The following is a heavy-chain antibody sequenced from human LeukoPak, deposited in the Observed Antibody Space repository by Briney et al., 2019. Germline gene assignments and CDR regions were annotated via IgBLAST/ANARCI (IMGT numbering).Heavy chain of an antibody. J-gene: IGHJ5*02. CDR1: GYTFSKYA. CDR2: INTNTGNP. V-gene: IGHV7-4-1*02. CDR3: ARVAPGIAYPLDP. D-gene: IGHD6-13*01. Sequence: ASVKVSCKASGYTFSKYAMNWVRQAPGQGLEWMGWINTNTGNPTYAQGFTGRFVFSLDTSVSTAYLQISSLKAEDTAVYYCARVAPGIAYPLDPWGQGTLVTVSS.